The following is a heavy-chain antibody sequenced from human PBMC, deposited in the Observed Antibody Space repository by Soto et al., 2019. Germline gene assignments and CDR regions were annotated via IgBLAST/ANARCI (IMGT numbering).Heavy chain of an antibody. J-gene: IGHJ4*02. V-gene: IGHV3-23*01. CDR1: GFTFSSYA. D-gene: IGHD4-17*01. Sequence: PGGSLRLSCAASGFTFSSYAMSWVRQAPGKGLEWVSAISGSGGSTYYADSVKGRFTISRDNSKNTLYLQMNSLRAEDTAVYYCAKEMNYGDYAEPNFDYWGQGTLVTVSS. CDR2: ISGSGGST. CDR3: AKEMNYGDYAEPNFDY.